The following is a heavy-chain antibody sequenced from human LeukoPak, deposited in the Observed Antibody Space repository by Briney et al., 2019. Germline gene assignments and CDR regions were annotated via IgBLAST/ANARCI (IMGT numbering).Heavy chain of an antibody. Sequence: SETLSLTCTVSGGSISSYYWSWIRQPPGKGLEWIGYIYYSGSTDYNPSLRSRVTMSVDTSKNQFSLNLYSVTAADTAVYYCVRDMVNWFDPWGQGTLVTVSS. D-gene: IGHD4/OR15-4a*01. V-gene: IGHV4-59*12. CDR2: IYYSGST. CDR3: VRDMVNWFDP. J-gene: IGHJ5*02. CDR1: GGSISSYY.